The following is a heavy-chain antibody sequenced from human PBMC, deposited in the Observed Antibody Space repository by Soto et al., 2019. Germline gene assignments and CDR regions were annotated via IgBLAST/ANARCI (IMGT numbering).Heavy chain of an antibody. CDR3: ASRRRMIRYFAWRMDV. Sequence: QVQLQESGPGLVKPSGTLSLTCAVSGGSISSSNWWSWVRQPPGKGLEWIGEIYHSGSTNYNPSLKSRVTISVDKSKNQFSLKLSSVAAADTAVYYCASRRRMIRYFAWRMDVWGQGTTVTVSS. CDR1: GGSISSSNW. J-gene: IGHJ6*02. V-gene: IGHV4-4*02. CDR2: IYHSGST. D-gene: IGHD3-9*01.